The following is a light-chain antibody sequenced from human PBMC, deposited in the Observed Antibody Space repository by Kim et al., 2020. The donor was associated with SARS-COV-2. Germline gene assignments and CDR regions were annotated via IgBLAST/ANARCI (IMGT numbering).Light chain of an antibody. CDR2: DAS. CDR1: QSISSF. J-gene: IGKJ4*01. CDR3: QQRSNWPRVT. Sequence: EIVLTQSPATLSLSPGERATLSCRASQSISSFLAWYQRKPGQAPRLLIYDASNRATGIPARFSGSGSGTDFTLTISSLEPADFAVYYCQQRSNWPRVTFGGGTKVDIK. V-gene: IGKV3-11*01.